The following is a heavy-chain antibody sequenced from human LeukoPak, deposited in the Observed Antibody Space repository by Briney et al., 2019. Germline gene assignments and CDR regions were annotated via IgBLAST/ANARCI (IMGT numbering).Heavy chain of an antibody. D-gene: IGHD2-8*01. CDR1: GGSISSGDYY. Sequence: SQTLSLTCTVSGGSISSGDYYWSWIRQPPGKGLEWIGYIYYSGSTYYNPSLKSRVTISVDTSKNQFSLKLSSVTAADTAAYYCARDLMLSRRFDPWGQGTLVTVSS. J-gene: IGHJ5*02. CDR3: ARDLMLSRRFDP. V-gene: IGHV4-30-4*01. CDR2: IYYSGST.